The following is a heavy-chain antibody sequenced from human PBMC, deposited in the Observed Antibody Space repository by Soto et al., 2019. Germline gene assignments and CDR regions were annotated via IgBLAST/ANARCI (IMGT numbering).Heavy chain of an antibody. Sequence: GGSLRLSCAASGFTFSSYWMSWVRQAPGKGLEWVANIKQDGSEKYYVDSVKGRFTISRENAKNKMNLQMNSLKAEETTVNYCARDSQRRGPYYFDYWGRGTLVTVSS. CDR1: GFTFSSYW. J-gene: IGHJ4*02. CDR3: ARDSQRRGPYYFDY. CDR2: IKQDGSEK. V-gene: IGHV3-7*01.